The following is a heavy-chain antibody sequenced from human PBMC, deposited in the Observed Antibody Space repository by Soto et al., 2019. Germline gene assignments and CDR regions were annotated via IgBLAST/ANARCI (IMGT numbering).Heavy chain of an antibody. V-gene: IGHV4-31*03. J-gene: IGHJ6*02. CDR1: GGSISSGGYY. D-gene: IGHD3-9*01. CDR2: IYYSGST. CDR3: AREGYDILTGFSLGMDV. Sequence: PSETLSLTCTVSGGSISSGGYYWSWIRQHPGKCLEWIGYIYYSGSTYYNPSLKSRVTISVDTSKNQFSLKLSSVTAADTAVYYCAREGYDILTGFSLGMDVWGQGTTVTVSS.